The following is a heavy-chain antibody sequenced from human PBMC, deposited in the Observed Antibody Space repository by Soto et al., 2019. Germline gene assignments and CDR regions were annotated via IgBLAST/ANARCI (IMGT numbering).Heavy chain of an antibody. CDR3: ARVYSYGFGLDY. CDR2: LCNGGTII. J-gene: IGHJ4*02. CDR1: GFSLSDHC. D-gene: IGHD5-18*01. Sequence: GGSLRLSCAASGFSLSDHCLHWVRQAPGKGLVWLSRLCNGGTIIYYSDSVKGRFTISRDNAKNSLYLQMTSLRAEDTAVYYCARVYSYGFGLDYWGQGTLVTVSS. V-gene: IGHV3-74*01.